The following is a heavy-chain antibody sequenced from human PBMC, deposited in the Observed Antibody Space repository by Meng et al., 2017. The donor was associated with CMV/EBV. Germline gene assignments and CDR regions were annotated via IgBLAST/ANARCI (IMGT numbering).Heavy chain of an antibody. CDR2: ISGSGGST. D-gene: IGHD5-12*01. CDR1: GFTFSSYA. CDR3: AKWGHSGYDP. V-gene: IGHV3-23*01. Sequence: GESLKISCAASGFTFSSYAMSWVRQAPGKGLEWVSAISGSGGSTYYADSVKGRFTISRDNSKNTLYLQMNSLSAEDTAVYYCAKWGHSGYDPWGQGTLVTVSS. J-gene: IGHJ5*02.